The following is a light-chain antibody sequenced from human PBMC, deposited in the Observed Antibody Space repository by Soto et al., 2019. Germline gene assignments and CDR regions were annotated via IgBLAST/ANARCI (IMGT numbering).Light chain of an antibody. CDR1: QTISSW. V-gene: IGKV1-5*03. CDR3: QQYNSYSPIT. J-gene: IGKJ5*01. CDR2: KAS. Sequence: PSTLSGSVGDRVTITCRASQTISSWLAWYQQKPGKAPKLLIYKASTLKSGVPSRFSGSGSGTEFTLTISSLQPDDFATYYCQQYNSYSPITFGQGTRLEIK.